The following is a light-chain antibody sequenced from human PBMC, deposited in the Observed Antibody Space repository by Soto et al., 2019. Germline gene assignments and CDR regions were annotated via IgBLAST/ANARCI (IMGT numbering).Light chain of an antibody. CDR2: GAS. CDR1: QSVSSN. J-gene: IGKJ3*01. Sequence: EIVMTQSPATLSVSPGERATLSCRASQSVSSNLAWYQKKPGQAPRLLIFGASTRAAGVPARFSGSGSGTEFTLTISSLQSEDFAVYYCQQYNNWPPITFGPGTKVDIK. CDR3: QQYNNWPPIT. V-gene: IGKV3-15*01.